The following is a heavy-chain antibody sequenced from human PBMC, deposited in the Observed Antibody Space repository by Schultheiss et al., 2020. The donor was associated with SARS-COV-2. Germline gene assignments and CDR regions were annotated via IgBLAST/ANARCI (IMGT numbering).Heavy chain of an antibody. Sequence: SETLSLTCTVSGGSISSGGYYWGWIRQPPGKGLEWIGSIYYSGSTNYNPSLKSRVTISVDTSKNQFSLKLSSVTAADTAVYYCARAVRPHYYDSSGYPLPFDYWGQGTLVTVAS. J-gene: IGHJ4*02. V-gene: IGHV4-39*07. CDR3: ARAVRPHYYDSSGYPLPFDY. D-gene: IGHD3-22*01. CDR2: IYYSGST. CDR1: GGSISSGGYY.